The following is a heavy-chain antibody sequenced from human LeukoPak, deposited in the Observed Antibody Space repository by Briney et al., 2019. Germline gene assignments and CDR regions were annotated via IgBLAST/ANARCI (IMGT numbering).Heavy chain of an antibody. J-gene: IGHJ3*02. CDR1: GFTFDDYA. Sequence: GGSLRLSCAASGFTFDDYAMHWVRQAPGKGLEWVSGISWNSGSIGYADSVKGRFIISRDSSKNTLYLQMSSLRVEDTAVFHCAKGRDHDTFPDAFDIWGQGTMVTVSS. CDR3: AKGRDHDTFPDAFDI. V-gene: IGHV3-9*01. D-gene: IGHD2/OR15-2a*01. CDR2: ISWNSGSI.